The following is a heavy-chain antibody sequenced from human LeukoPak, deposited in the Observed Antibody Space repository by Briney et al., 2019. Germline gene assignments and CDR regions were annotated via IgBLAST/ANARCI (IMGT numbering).Heavy chain of an antibody. CDR1: GGSISSSNW. Sequence: SETLSLTCAVSGGSISSSNWWSWVRQPPGKGLEWIGEIYHSGSTNYNPSLKSRVTISVDTSKNQFSLKLSSVTAADTAVYYCARAGYYDSSGYRSFDYWGQGTLVTVSS. CDR2: IYHSGST. D-gene: IGHD3-22*01. CDR3: ARAGYYDSSGYRSFDY. J-gene: IGHJ4*02. V-gene: IGHV4-4*02.